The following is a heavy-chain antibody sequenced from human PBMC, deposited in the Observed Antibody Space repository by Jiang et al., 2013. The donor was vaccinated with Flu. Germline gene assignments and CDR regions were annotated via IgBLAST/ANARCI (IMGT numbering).Heavy chain of an antibody. CDR2: IHNSGTT. Sequence: GLVKPSETLSLTCTVSSGSISSHYWSWIRQPPGKGLEWIGYIHNSGTTNYNPSLKSRVTISIDTSTNQFSLKLISVTAPDTAVYYCARSYCGGDCYSMFGYSYYGMDVWGQ. CDR3: ARSYCGGDCYSMFGYSYYGMDV. J-gene: IGHJ6*02. V-gene: IGHV4-59*08. D-gene: IGHD2-21*02. CDR1: SGSISSHY.